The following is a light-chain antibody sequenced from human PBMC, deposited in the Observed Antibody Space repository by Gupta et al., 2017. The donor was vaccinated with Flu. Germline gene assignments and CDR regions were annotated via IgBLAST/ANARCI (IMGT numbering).Light chain of an antibody. J-gene: IGLJ3*02. CDR1: FSDVGAYNY. Sequence: VTISCTGTFSDVGAYNYVSWYQQHPGRAPKLMISDVTKRPAGVPGRFSGSKSANTASLTISVRQQGDEADYYGWSDASTDSWVFGGGTKLTVL. CDR3: WSDASTDSWV. V-gene: IGLV2-11*03. CDR2: DVT.